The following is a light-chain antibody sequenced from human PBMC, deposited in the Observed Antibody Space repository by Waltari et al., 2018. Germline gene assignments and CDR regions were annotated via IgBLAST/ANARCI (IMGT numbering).Light chain of an antibody. V-gene: IGLV2-11*01. Sequence: QSALTQPRSVSGSLGQSVTISCTGTSTDVGGYNYVSWYQQRPGEAPQLIIYDVTQRPSGVPDRFSGSKSGNAASQTISGLQGEDEADYYCCSYADRFTVILFGAGTKLTVL. J-gene: IGLJ3*02. CDR3: CSYADRFTVIL. CDR1: STDVGGYNY. CDR2: DVT.